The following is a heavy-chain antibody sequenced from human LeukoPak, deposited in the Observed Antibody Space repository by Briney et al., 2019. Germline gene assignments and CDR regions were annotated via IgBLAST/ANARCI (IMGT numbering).Heavy chain of an antibody. CDR2: IGTAGDT. CDR3: ARGSGGQHEFDY. J-gene: IGHJ4*02. CDR1: GFTFRDYD. Sequence: GGSLRLSCAASGFTFRDYDMHWVRQTTGKGLEWVSGIGTAGDTYYTGSVKGRFTISRENAKNSLYLKMNSLVDGDAAVYYCARGSGGQHEFDYWGQGILVAVSS. V-gene: IGHV3-13*01. D-gene: IGHD1-26*01.